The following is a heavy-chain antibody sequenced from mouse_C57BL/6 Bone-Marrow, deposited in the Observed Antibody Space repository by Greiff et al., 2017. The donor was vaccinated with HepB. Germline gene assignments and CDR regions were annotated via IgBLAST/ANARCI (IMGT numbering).Heavy chain of an antibody. D-gene: IGHD3-1*01. CDR2: ISSGSSTI. CDR1: GFTFSDYG. CDR3: ARPGPPWFAY. V-gene: IGHV5-17*01. Sequence: EVNVVESGGGLVKPGGSLKLSCAASGFTFSDYGMHWVRQAPEKGLEWVAYISSGSSTIYYADTVKGRFTISRDNAKNTLFLQMTSLRSEDTAMYYCARPGPPWFAYWGQGTLVTVSA. J-gene: IGHJ3*01.